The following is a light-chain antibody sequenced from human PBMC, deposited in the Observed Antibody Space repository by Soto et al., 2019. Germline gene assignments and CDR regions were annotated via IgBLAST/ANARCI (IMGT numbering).Light chain of an antibody. Sequence: DIVLTQYPATLSLSPGERATLSCRASQSVTTHLAGYQHSRGQAPRLLIYDPSTRAPGIPPRFSGSGSGKNFTLPISSLEPDCSAVYYCHQRSKWPQTFGQGTTVEIK. V-gene: IGKV3-11*01. CDR1: QSVTTH. CDR3: HQRSKWPQT. J-gene: IGKJ1*01. CDR2: DPS.